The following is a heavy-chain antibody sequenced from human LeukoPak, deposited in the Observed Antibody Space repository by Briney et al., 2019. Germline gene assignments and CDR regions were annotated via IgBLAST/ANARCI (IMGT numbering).Heavy chain of an antibody. CDR2: INPNSGGT. CDR3: ARVHSSGYYLYYFDY. Sequence: ASVKVSCKASGGTFSSYAINWVRQAPGQGLEWMGWINPNSGGTNYAQKFQGRVTMTRDTSISTAYMELSRLRSDDTAVYYCARVHSSGYYLYYFDYWGQGTLVTVSS. D-gene: IGHD3-22*01. V-gene: IGHV1-2*02. J-gene: IGHJ4*02. CDR1: GGTFSSYA.